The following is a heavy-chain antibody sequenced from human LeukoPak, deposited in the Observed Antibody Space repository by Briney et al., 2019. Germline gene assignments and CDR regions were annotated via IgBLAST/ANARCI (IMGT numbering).Heavy chain of an antibody. CDR1: GFTFNSYW. CDR2: IKEDGSAQ. V-gene: IGHV3-7*01. Sequence: GGSLRLSCAASGFTFNSYWMSWVRQAPGKGLEWVANIKEDGSAQYYVDSVKGRFTISRDNAQNSLNLQMNSLRAEDTAVYYCATSSNAPGNHWGQGTLVTVSS. D-gene: IGHD2-2*01. J-gene: IGHJ5*02. CDR3: ATSSNAPGNH.